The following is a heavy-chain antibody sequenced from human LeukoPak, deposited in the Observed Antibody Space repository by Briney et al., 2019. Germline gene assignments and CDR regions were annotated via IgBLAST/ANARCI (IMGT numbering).Heavy chain of an antibody. CDR3: ARASVTYYYYYMDV. J-gene: IGHJ6*03. Sequence: SETLSLTCTVSGGSITNYYWTWIRQPPGKGLEWIGYIHYSGSTNYNPSLKSRVTISVDTSKNQFSLKLSSVTAADTAVYYCARASVTYYYYYMDVWGKGTTVTVSS. CDR1: GGSITNYY. D-gene: IGHD4-11*01. CDR2: IHYSGST. V-gene: IGHV4-59*01.